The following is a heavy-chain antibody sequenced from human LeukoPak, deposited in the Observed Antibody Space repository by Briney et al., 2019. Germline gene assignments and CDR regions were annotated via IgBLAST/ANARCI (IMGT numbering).Heavy chain of an antibody. Sequence: GGSQRLSCAASGFTFSDYWMHWVRQAPGKGLVWVSRINGDGSRTGYADSVKGRITISRDNAKNTLHLQMNSLRAEDMAVYYCAREKRYDDFDYWGQGTLVTVSS. V-gene: IGHV3-74*01. D-gene: IGHD5-12*01. CDR3: AREKRYDDFDY. J-gene: IGHJ4*02. CDR1: GFTFSDYW. CDR2: INGDGSRT.